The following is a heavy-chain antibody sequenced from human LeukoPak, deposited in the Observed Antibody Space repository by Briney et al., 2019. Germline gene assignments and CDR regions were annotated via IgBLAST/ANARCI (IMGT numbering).Heavy chain of an antibody. J-gene: IGHJ4*02. CDR1: GFIFRNEG. Sequence: GGSLRLSCTPSGFIFRNEGMRWVRQAPGKGLEWVTFIGFEGKVKYYLDSGNGRFTISRDNSKHRLYLQMNSLRPDETAVYHCVKDRATKWSFDYWGQGTAVTVSS. V-gene: IGHV3-30*02. CDR3: VKDRATKWSFDY. D-gene: IGHD2-15*01. CDR2: IGFEGKVK.